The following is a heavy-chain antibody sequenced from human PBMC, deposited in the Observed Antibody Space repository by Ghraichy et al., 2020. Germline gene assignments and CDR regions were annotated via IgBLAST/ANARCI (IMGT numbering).Heavy chain of an antibody. CDR3: AKPPSAAAGTLDNNWRDP. V-gene: IGHV6-1*01. CDR2: TYYRSKWYN. CDR1: GDSVSSNSAA. Sequence: SQTLSLTCAISGDSVSSNSAAWNWIRQSPSRGLEWLGRTYYRSKWYNDYAVSVKSRITINPDTSKNQFSLQLNSVTPEDTAVYYCAKPPSAAAGTLDNNWRDPWGQGTLVTVAS. J-gene: IGHJ5*02. D-gene: IGHD6-13*01.